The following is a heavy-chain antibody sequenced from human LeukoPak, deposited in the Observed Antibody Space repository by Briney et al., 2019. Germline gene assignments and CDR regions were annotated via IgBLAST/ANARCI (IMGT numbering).Heavy chain of an antibody. CDR2: IIPIVGTA. V-gene: IGHV1-69*13. Sequence: GASVKVSCKASGGTFSSYAISWGRQAPGQGLEWMGGIIPIVGTANYAQKFQGRATITADESTSTAYMELSSLRSEDTAVYYCARVGREGSSSWFDYWGQGTLVTVSS. CDR1: GGTFSSYA. D-gene: IGHD6-13*01. J-gene: IGHJ4*02. CDR3: ARVGREGSSSWFDY.